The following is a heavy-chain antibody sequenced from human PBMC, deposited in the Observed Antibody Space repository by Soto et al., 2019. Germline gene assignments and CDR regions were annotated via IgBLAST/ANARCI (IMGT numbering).Heavy chain of an antibody. D-gene: IGHD6-6*01. J-gene: IGHJ6*02. CDR1: GGTFSSYA. CDR3: ARGKYSSHTVDYYYYGMDV. V-gene: IGHV1-69*12. Sequence: QVQLVQSGAEVKKPGSSVKVSCKASGGTFSSYAISWVRQAPGQGLEWMGGIIPIFGTANYAQKFQGRVPIPADEATSKAYIELSSLRSEDTAVYYCARGKYSSHTVDYYYYGMDVWGQGTTVTVSS. CDR2: IIPIFGTA.